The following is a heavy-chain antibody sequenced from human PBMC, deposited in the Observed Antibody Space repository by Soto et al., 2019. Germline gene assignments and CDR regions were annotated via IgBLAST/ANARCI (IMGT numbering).Heavy chain of an antibody. V-gene: IGHV3-13*01. CDR1: GFTFSSYD. Sequence: EVQLVESGGGLVQPGGSLRLSCAASGFTFSSYDMHWVRQATGKGLEWVSAIGTAGDTYYPGSVKGRFTISRENAKNSLYLQMNSLRAGDTAVYYCARGLGVGATLFDYWGQRTLVTVSS. J-gene: IGHJ4*02. D-gene: IGHD1-26*01. CDR3: ARGLGVGATLFDY. CDR2: IGTAGDT.